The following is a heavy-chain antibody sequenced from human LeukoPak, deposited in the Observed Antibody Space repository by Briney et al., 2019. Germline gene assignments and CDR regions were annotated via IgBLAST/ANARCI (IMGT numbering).Heavy chain of an antibody. Sequence: SETLSLTCTISGGSISSSAYYWGWIRQPPGKGLEWIGSIYFSGTTHYDPSLKSRVTISVDTSKNQFSLKLNSVTAADTSVYYCARHGNRFTVTFFDYWGQGALVTVSS. CDR2: IYFSGTT. CDR1: GGSISSSAYY. V-gene: IGHV4-39*01. CDR3: ARHGNRFTVTFFDY. D-gene: IGHD4-17*01. J-gene: IGHJ4*02.